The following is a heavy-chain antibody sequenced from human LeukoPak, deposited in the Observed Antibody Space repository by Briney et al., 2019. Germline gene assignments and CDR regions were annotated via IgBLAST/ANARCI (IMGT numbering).Heavy chain of an antibody. J-gene: IGHJ6*02. CDR3: ARVRVYYYGMDV. CDR1: GFTFSDYY. CDR2: ISGTGNTI. Sequence: GGSLRLSCAASGFTFSDYYMSWIRQAPGKGLEWVSYISGTGNTIYYADSVKGRFTISRDNAKNSLYLQVNSLRAEDTAVYYCARVRVYYYGMDVWGQGTTVTVSS. V-gene: IGHV3-11*01.